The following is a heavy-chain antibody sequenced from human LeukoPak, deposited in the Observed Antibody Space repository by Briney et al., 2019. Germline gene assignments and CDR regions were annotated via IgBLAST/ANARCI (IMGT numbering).Heavy chain of an antibody. Sequence: SQTLSLTCAISGDSVSSNSAAWNWIRQSPSRGLEWLGRTYYRSKWYNDYAVSVKSRITINPDTSKNQFSPQLNSVTPEDTAVYYCARCPIAVAGTDLYWYFDLWGRGTLVTVSS. J-gene: IGHJ2*01. CDR2: TYYRSKWYN. D-gene: IGHD6-19*01. CDR3: ARCPIAVAGTDLYWYFDL. V-gene: IGHV6-1*01. CDR1: GDSVSSNSAA.